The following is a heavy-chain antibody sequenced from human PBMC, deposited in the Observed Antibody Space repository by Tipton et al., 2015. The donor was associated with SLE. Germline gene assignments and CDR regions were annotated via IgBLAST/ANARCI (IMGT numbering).Heavy chain of an antibody. CDR1: GGSISSSSYY. J-gene: IGHJ4*02. D-gene: IGHD3-22*01. CDR3: ARSLGDDSSLGY. Sequence: TLSLTCTVSGGSISSSSYYWSWIRQPPGKGLEWIGYIYYSGSTNYNPSLKSRVTISVDTSKNQFSLKLSSVTAADTAVYYCARSLGDDSSLGYWGQGTLVTVSS. V-gene: IGHV4-61*01. CDR2: IYYSGST.